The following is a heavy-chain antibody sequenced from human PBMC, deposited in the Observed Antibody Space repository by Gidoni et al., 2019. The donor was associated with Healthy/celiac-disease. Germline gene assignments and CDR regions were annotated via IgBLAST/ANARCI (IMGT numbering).Heavy chain of an antibody. V-gene: IGHV4-61*02. Sequence: QVQLQESGPGLVKPSQTLSLTCTVSGGSISSGSYYWSWIRQPDGKGLEWIGRIYTSGSTNYNPSLKSRVTISVDTSKNQFSLKLSSVTAADTAGYYCARGFDSGYYYNWFDPWGQGTLVTVSS. CDR2: IYTSGST. D-gene: IGHD3-22*01. CDR3: ARGFDSGYYYNWFDP. J-gene: IGHJ5*02. CDR1: GGSISSGSYY.